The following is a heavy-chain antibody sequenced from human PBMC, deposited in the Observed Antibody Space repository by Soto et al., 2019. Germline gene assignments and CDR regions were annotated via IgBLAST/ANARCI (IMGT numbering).Heavy chain of an antibody. CDR2: IAYDGSSK. V-gene: IGHV3-30*03. J-gene: IGHJ4*02. CDR3: ARRGTAALGTSRNAHFDS. D-gene: IGHD6-13*01. Sequence: GSLRLSCAASGITFSNYGMHWVRQAPGRGLEWLAVIAYDGSSKYYAESVRGRFTISRDNARNTVFPQMNSLRGEDTAVYYCARRGTAALGTSRNAHFDSWGPGALVTVSS. CDR1: GITFSNYG.